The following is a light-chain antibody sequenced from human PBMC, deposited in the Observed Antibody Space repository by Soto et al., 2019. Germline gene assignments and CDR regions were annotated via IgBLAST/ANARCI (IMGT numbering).Light chain of an antibody. Sequence: QSALTQPASVSGSPGQSITISCTGTSSDVGAYDYVSWYQQHPGEVPKLMIFDVSDRPSGVSNRFSGSKSGNTASLTISGLQAEDEADYYCSSFTTSTSYAFGTGTKLTVL. CDR2: DVS. CDR1: SSDVGAYDY. V-gene: IGLV2-14*03. J-gene: IGLJ1*01. CDR3: SSFTTSTSYA.